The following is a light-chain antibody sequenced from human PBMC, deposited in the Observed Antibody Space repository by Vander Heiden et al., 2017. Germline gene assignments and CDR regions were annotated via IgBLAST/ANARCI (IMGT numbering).Light chain of an antibody. CDR3: QQNYSTPDT. V-gene: IGKV1-39*01. J-gene: IGKJ2*01. Sequence: DIHMPQSPSSLSASVGDRVTITCRPSQSISSYLDWYQQKPGKAPKLLIYAASSLQSGVPARFSGSGSGTDFTLTISSLQPEDVAAYYCQQNYSTPDTFGQGTKLEIK. CDR1: QSISSY. CDR2: AAS.